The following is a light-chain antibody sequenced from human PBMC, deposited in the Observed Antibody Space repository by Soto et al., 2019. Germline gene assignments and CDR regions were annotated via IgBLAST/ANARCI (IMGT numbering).Light chain of an antibody. Sequence: DIQMTQSPSAMSASVGDTVTITCRASQGVNNYLAWFQQKPGKVPQRLIYAASSLQSGVPSRFSGSGSGTEFTLTIKSLQPEDFATYYCQQYDNVPFAFGPGTKVDIK. CDR2: AAS. CDR1: QGVNNY. J-gene: IGKJ3*01. V-gene: IGKV1-17*03. CDR3: QQYDNVPFA.